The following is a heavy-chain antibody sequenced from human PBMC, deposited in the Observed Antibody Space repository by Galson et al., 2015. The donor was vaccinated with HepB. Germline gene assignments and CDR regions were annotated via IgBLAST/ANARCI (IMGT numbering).Heavy chain of an antibody. CDR1: GYTFTSYW. Sequence: QSGAEVKQPGESLRISCKGSGYTFTSYWIGWVRQTPGKGLEWMGIIYPPDSDTRYSPSFQGQVTISVDKSISTAYLQWSSLKASDTAMYYCARQEEGIAAAGSIGYWGQGTLVTVSS. CDR3: ARQEEGIAAAGSIGY. D-gene: IGHD6-13*01. J-gene: IGHJ4*02. V-gene: IGHV5-51*01. CDR2: IYPPDSDT.